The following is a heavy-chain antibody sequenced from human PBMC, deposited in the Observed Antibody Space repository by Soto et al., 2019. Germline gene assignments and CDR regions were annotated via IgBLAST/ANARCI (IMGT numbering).Heavy chain of an antibody. Sequence: GGSLRLSCAASGFTFSSYAMSWVRQAPGKGLEWVSTISGSGVDTYYTDSVKGRFTISRDNSKNTLYVHMNSLRAEDMAVYYCARAQPTYSSSYFDYWGQGTLVTVSS. J-gene: IGHJ4*02. D-gene: IGHD3-22*01. CDR2: ISGSGVDT. V-gene: IGHV3-23*01. CDR1: GFTFSSYA. CDR3: ARAQPTYSSSYFDY.